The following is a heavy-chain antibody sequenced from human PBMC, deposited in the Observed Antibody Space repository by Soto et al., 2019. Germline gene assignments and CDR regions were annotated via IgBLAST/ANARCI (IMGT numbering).Heavy chain of an antibody. V-gene: IGHV4-4*07. Sequence: VQLQESGPGLVKPSETLSVTCTVSGDSISDYCWSWIRPPAGMGLEWIGRLCTTGSTKYNPSLKSRVNMSADTSKNQFSLNVRTVTAADTAIYYCARMYHSGFDRPEGDDYYYVMDVWGQGTTVTVSS. J-gene: IGHJ6*02. D-gene: IGHD5-12*01. CDR3: ARMYHSGFDRPEGDDYYYVMDV. CDR2: LCTTGST. CDR1: GDSISDYC.